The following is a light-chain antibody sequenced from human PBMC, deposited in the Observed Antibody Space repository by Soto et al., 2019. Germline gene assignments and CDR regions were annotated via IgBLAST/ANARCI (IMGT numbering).Light chain of an antibody. V-gene: IGLV2-14*01. Sequence: QPVLTQPASVSGSPGQSITISCTGTSSDVGNYNYVSWYQQHPGKAPKLMIYEVGYRASGVSNRFSGSKSGNTASLTISGLQAEDEAGYYCSSLTSTNTLAFGGGTKVTVL. CDR3: SSLTSTNTLA. CDR2: EVG. J-gene: IGLJ2*01. CDR1: SSDVGNYNY.